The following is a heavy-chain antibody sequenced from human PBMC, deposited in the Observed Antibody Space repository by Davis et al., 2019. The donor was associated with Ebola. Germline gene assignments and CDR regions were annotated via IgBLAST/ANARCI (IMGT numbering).Heavy chain of an antibody. Sequence: SETLSLTCAVYGGSFSGYYWSWIRQPPGKGLEWIGEINHSGSTNYNPSLKSRVTISVDTSKNQFSLKLSSVTAADTAVYYCARVRKLRGGVYYYGMDVWGKGTTVTVSS. CDR2: INHSGST. J-gene: IGHJ6*04. CDR1: GGSFSGYY. CDR3: ARVRKLRGGVYYYGMDV. D-gene: IGHD1-14*01. V-gene: IGHV4-34*01.